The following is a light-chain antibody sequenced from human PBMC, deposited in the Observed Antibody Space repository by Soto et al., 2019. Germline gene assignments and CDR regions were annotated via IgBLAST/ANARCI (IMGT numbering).Light chain of an antibody. Sequence: SVLNQPASVSGAPGQSITISCTGTSSYVGSYNLVSWYQQHPGKAPKLMIYEVSKRPSGVSNRFSGSKSGNTASLTISGLQAEDEADYYCCSYAGSSTAYVFGTGTKVTVL. J-gene: IGLJ1*01. CDR2: EVS. CDR1: SSYVGSYNL. V-gene: IGLV2-23*02. CDR3: CSYAGSSTAYV.